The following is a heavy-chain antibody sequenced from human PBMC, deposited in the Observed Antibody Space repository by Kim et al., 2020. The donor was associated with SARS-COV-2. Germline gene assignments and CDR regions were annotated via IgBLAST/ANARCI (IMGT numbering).Heavy chain of an antibody. Sequence: SETLSLTCTVSGGSISSSSYYWGWIRQPPGKGLEWIGSIYYSGSTYYNPSLKSRVTISVDTSKNQFSLKLSSVTAADTAVYYCARRIAAAGSLSPTRFDPWGQGTLVTVSS. CDR3: ARRIAAAGSLSPTRFDP. V-gene: IGHV4-39*01. J-gene: IGHJ5*02. D-gene: IGHD6-13*01. CDR2: IYYSGST. CDR1: GGSISSSSYY.